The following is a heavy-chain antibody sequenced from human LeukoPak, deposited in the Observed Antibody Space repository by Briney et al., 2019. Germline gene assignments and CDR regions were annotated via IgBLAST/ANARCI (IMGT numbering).Heavy chain of an antibody. J-gene: IGHJ4*02. CDR1: GFTFSDAW. D-gene: IGHD3-10*01. V-gene: IGHV3-23*01. Sequence: GGSLRLSCAASGFTFSDAWLTRVRQAPGKGLEWVSGISSSGGSTVYIDSVKGRFTISRDNSKNTLYLQMNSLRAEDTAAYYCAKDQGTGLGSYSWGYFDCWGQGTLVTVSS. CDR3: AKDQGTGLGSYSWGYFDC. CDR2: ISSSGGST.